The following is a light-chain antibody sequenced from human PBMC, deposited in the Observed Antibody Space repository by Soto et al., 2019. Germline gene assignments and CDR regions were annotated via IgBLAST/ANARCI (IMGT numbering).Light chain of an antibody. CDR2: GAS. Sequence: EIVMTQSPATLSVSPGERATLSCRASQSVSSNLAWYQHKPGQAPRLLIYGASTRATGIPARFSGSGSGTDFTLTISSLQSEDFVVYYCQQYNDWPLTFGGGTKVEVK. CDR1: QSVSSN. J-gene: IGKJ4*01. V-gene: IGKV3-15*01. CDR3: QQYNDWPLT.